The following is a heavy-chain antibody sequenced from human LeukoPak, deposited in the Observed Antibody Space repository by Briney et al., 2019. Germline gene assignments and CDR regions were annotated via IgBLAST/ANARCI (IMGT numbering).Heavy chain of an antibody. Sequence: PSETLSLTCTVSGYSISSGYYWSWIRQPPGKGLEWIGEINHSGSTNYNPSLKSRVTISVDTSKNQFSLKLSSVTAADTAVYYCSGSPGGNIVATILEAFDIWGQGTMVTVSS. CDR2: INHSGST. CDR3: SGSPGGNIVATILEAFDI. CDR1: GYSISSGYY. V-gene: IGHV4-38-2*02. J-gene: IGHJ3*02. D-gene: IGHD5-12*01.